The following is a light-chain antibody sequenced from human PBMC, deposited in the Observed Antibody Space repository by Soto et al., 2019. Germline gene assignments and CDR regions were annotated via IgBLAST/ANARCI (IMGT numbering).Light chain of an antibody. CDR2: GNS. CDR1: SSNIGAGYD. Sequence: QSVLTQPPSVSGAPGQRVTISCTGSSSNIGAGYDVHWYQQLPGTAPKLLIYGNSNRPSGVPDRFSGSQSGTSASLAITGLQDEDEADYYCQSYDSSLSGAIFGGGTKVTVL. CDR3: QSYDSSLSGAI. V-gene: IGLV1-40*01. J-gene: IGLJ2*01.